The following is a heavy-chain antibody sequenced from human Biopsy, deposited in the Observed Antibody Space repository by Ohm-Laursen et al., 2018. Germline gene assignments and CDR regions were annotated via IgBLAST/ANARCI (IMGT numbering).Heavy chain of an antibody. CDR1: GGDINNYY. J-gene: IGHJ4*02. CDR3: TRVRTFGGGIGGYYFDS. Sequence: SETLSLTCNVSGGDINNYYWSWIRQPAGKGLEWIGRIYPGGSTNYNPSRKSRVTMSVDTSKKQLSLRLRSVTAADTAMYYCTRVRTFGGGIGGYYFDSWGQGILVTVSS. V-gene: IGHV4-4*07. CDR2: IYPGGST. D-gene: IGHD3-16*01.